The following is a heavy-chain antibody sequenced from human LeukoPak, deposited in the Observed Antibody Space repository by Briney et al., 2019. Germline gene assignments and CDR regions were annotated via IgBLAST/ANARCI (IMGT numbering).Heavy chain of an antibody. CDR2: ISSSGSTI. CDR1: GFTFSSYE. CDR3: ARVISSSLYYYYGMDV. D-gene: IGHD6-13*01. V-gene: IGHV3-48*03. Sequence: PGGSLRLSCAASGFTFSSYEMNWVRQAPGKGLEWVSYISSSGSTIYYADSVKGRFTISRDNAKNSLYLQMNSLRAEDTAVYYCARVISSSLYYYYGMDVWGKGTTVTVSS. J-gene: IGHJ6*04.